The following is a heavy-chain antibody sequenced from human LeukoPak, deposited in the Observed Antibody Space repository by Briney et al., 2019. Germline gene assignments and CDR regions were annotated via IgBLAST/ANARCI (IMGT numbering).Heavy chain of an antibody. CDR3: ARASPSDYDFWSGYPGNYYYYYMDV. CDR1: GGSFSGYY. CDR2: INHSGGT. V-gene: IGHV4-34*01. D-gene: IGHD3-3*01. J-gene: IGHJ6*03. Sequence: PSETLSLTCAVYGGSFSGYYWSWIRQPPGKGLEWIGEINHSGGTNYNPSLKSRVTISVDTSKNQFSLKLSSVTAADTAVYYCARASPSDYDFWSGYPGNYYYYYMDVWGKGTTVTVSS.